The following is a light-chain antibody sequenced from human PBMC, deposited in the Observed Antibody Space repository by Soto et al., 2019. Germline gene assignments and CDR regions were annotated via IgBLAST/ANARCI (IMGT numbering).Light chain of an antibody. CDR1: SSDVGGYNY. CDR3: SSYTISSTYV. CDR2: DVN. V-gene: IGLV2-14*03. J-gene: IGLJ1*01. Sequence: QSALTQSAPVSGSPGQSITISCTGTSSDVGGYNYVSWYQHHPGKAPKLMIYDVNNRPSGVSNRFSGSKSGNTASLTISGLQAEDEADYYCSSYTISSTYVFGSGTKVTVL.